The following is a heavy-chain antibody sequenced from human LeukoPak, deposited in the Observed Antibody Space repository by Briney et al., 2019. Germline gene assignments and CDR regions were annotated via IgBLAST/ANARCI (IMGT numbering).Heavy chain of an antibody. V-gene: IGHV3-7*03. D-gene: IGHD3-3*01. J-gene: IGHJ4*02. CDR1: GFTFSTYW. CDR2: IKQDGSEK. CDR3: AKSLLRPAY. Sequence: GGSLRLSCAASGFTFSTYWMIWVRQAPGKGLEWVANIKQDGSEKYYVDSVKGRFTISRDNSKNTLYLQMNSLRAEDTAVYYCAKSLLRPAYWGQGTLVTVSS.